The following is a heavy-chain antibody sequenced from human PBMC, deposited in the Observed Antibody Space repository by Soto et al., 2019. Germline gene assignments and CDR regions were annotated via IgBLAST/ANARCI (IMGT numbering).Heavy chain of an antibody. J-gene: IGHJ5*02. V-gene: IGHV3-21*01. CDR3: ARAEVDMPTP. Sequence: GGSLRLSCATSGFTFSDYSMNWVRQAPGKDLEWISSISTGGTVYADSVKGRFILSRDNSMNTVYLQMNSLRVEDTAVYYCARAEVDMPTPWGQGTLVTVSS. D-gene: IGHD2-15*01. CDR1: GFTFSDYS. CDR2: ISTGGT.